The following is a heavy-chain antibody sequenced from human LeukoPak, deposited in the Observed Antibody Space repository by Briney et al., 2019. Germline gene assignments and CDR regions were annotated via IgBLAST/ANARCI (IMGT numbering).Heavy chain of an antibody. Sequence: PGGSLRLSCAASGFTFSSYAMHWVRQAPGKGLEWVAVISYDGSNKYYADSVKGRFTISRDNSKNTLYLQMNSLRAEDTAVYYCARMSPLYSKALFDIWGQGTMVTVSS. D-gene: IGHD2-21*01. CDR3: ARMSPLYSKALFDI. CDR2: ISYDGSNK. CDR1: GFTFSSYA. J-gene: IGHJ3*02. V-gene: IGHV3-30-3*01.